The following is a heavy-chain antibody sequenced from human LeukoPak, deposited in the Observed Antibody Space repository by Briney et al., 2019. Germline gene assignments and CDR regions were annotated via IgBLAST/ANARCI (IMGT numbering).Heavy chain of an antibody. CDR3: ARRWGTAMVRSFWFDP. Sequence: WETLSLTCTVSGGSISRYYWSWIRQPPGKGLEWSGYIYTSGSTNYNPSLKSRVTISVDTSKNQFSLKLSSVTAADTAVYYCARRWGTAMVRSFWFDPCGQGTLVTVSS. J-gene: IGHJ5*02. CDR2: IYTSGST. CDR1: GGSISRYY. V-gene: IGHV4-4*09. D-gene: IGHD5-18*01.